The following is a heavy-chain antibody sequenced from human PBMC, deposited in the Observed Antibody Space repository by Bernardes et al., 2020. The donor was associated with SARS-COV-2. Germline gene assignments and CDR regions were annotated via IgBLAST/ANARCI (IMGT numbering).Heavy chain of an antibody. D-gene: IGHD2-2*01. CDR2: INGDGSSA. J-gene: IGHJ6*02. V-gene: IGHV3-74*01. CDR3: ARDLPPDQNYYFYGMDV. CDR1: GFTFRKYW. Sequence: GGSLRLSCAASGFTFRKYWMHWVRQAPGKGLVWVSRINGDGSSAIYGDSVEGRFTISRDNARNTLFLQMISQRPDDTAIYYCARDLPPDQNYYFYGMDVWGQGTTVTVSS.